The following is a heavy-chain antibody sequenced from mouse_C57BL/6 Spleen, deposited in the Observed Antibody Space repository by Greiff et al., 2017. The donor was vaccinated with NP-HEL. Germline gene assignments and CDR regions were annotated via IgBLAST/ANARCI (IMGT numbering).Heavy chain of an antibody. CDR1: GFTFSDYY. CDR3: AREGGGLDY. Sequence: EVKLVESEGGLVQPGSSMKLSCTASGFTFSDYYMAWVRQVPEKGLEWVANINYDGSSTYYLDSLKSRFIISRDNAKNILYLQMSSLKSEDTATYYCAREGGGLDYWGQGTTLTVSS. V-gene: IGHV5-16*01. CDR2: INYDGSST. J-gene: IGHJ2*01.